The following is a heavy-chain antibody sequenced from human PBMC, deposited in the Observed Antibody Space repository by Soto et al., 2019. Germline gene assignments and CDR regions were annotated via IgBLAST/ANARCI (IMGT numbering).Heavy chain of an antibody. CDR3: ARTRSAWSDFHYYSLDV. J-gene: IGHJ6*02. Sequence: TFNSYGMHWVRQGPGNGLEWVAFISYDSTKTYYADSVKGRFTISRDNSNSALYVQMNSLTGEDTAVYYCARTRSAWSDFHYYSLDVWGQGTTVTVSS. D-gene: IGHD1-26*01. CDR2: ISYDSTKT. V-gene: IGHV3-30*03. CDR1: TFNSYG.